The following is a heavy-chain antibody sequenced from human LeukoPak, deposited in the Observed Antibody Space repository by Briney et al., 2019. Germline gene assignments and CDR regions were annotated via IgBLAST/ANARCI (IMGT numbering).Heavy chain of an antibody. V-gene: IGHV1-2*02. D-gene: IGHD3-22*01. Sequence: ASVKVSCKASGYTFTGYYMHWVRQAPGQGLEWMGWINPNSGGTNYAQKFQGRVTMTRDTSTSTVYMELSSLKSEDTAVYYCARDFFHRYYDSSGRAFDYWGQGTLVTVSS. CDR1: GYTFTGYY. CDR3: ARDFFHRYYDSSGRAFDY. CDR2: INPNSGGT. J-gene: IGHJ4*02.